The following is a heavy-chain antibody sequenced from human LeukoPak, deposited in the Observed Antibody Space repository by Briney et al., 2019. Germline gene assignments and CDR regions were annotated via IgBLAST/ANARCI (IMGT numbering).Heavy chain of an antibody. V-gene: IGHV3-23*01. CDR3: AKRPRDSSGYYLGAFDM. CDR2: IYASGSAT. D-gene: IGHD3-22*01. CDR1: GFTFSGYA. Sequence: GGSLRLSCEASGFTFSGYAMTWVRQAPGKGLKWVSGIYASGSATHYADTVKGRFTISRDNSKNTLYLQMNSLRAEDTAVYYCAKRPRDSSGYYLGAFDMWGQGTMVTVSS. J-gene: IGHJ3*02.